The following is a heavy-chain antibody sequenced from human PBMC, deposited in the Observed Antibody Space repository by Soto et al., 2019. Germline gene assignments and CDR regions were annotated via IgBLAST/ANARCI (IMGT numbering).Heavy chain of an antibody. D-gene: IGHD3-16*02. CDR1: GFTFSSFG. CDR2: ISYDGSNQ. Sequence: QVQLVQSGGGVVQPGRSLRLSCAASGFTFSSFGVHWVRQAPGKGLEWVAIISYDGSNQYYADSVKGRFTISRDNSKNTLDLQMNSLRAEDSAVYYCAKALGELSPESYDHWGRGVLVTVSS. V-gene: IGHV3-30*18. J-gene: IGHJ4*02. CDR3: AKALGELSPESYDH.